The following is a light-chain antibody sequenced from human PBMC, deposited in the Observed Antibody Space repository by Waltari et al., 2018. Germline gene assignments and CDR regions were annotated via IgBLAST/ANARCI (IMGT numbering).Light chain of an antibody. CDR1: HSDVGGYDF. CDR3: SSYTTSSTRV. J-gene: IGLJ2*01. V-gene: IGLV2-14*01. CDR2: EVS. Sequence: QSALTQPASVSGSPGQSIAISCTGTHSDVGGYDFVSWYQQHPDKAPKLIIFEVSNRPSGVSNRFSGSKSGNTASLTISGLQAEDEAHYYCSSYTTSSTRVFGRGTKLTVL.